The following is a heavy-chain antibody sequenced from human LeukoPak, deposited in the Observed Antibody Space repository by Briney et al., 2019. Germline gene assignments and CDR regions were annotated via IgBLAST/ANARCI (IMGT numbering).Heavy chain of an antibody. V-gene: IGHV4-4*07. CDR2: IYPRVNT. CDR3: ARDRDTRDWFDL. J-gene: IGHJ5*02. D-gene: IGHD5-24*01. CDR1: GGSISSYY. Sequence: SETLSLTCAVSGGSISSYYWSWIRQPAGKGLEWIGRIYPRVNTNYNPSVKSRVTMSVDTAKNQLSLKMRAVTAADTAVYFCARDRDTRDWFDLWGQGTLVTVSS.